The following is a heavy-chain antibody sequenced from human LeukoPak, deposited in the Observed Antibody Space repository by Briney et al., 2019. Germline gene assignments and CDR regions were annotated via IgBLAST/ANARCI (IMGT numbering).Heavy chain of an antibody. V-gene: IGHV3-48*01. J-gene: IGHJ4*02. CDR3: ARGVPYASWSGPHYSDY. CDR2: IDSDTYGNTI. CDR1: GFTLSSYS. Sequence: GGSLRLSCAASGFTLSSYSMNWVRQAPGKGLEWISYIDSDTYGNTIYYPHTVKGRFTISRDNAKNSLYLQMNSLRAEDTAVYYCARGVPYASWSGPHYSDYWGQGTLVTVSS. D-gene: IGHD3-3*01.